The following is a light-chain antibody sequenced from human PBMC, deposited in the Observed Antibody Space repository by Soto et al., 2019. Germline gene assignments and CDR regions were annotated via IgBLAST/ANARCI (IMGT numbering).Light chain of an antibody. CDR3: TSYTSISTYV. CDR1: SSDVGAYNY. Sequence: QSVLTQPASVSGPPGQSITISCTGTSSDVGAYNYVSWYQHHPGKAPRLVIYDVTNRPSGSSDRFSGSKSGNTASLTISGLLAEDEADYYCTSYTSISTYVFGTGTKLTVL. J-gene: IGLJ1*01. CDR2: DVT. V-gene: IGLV2-14*01.